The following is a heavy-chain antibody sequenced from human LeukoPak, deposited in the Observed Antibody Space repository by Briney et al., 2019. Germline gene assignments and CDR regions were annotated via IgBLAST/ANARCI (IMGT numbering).Heavy chain of an antibody. J-gene: IGHJ4*02. V-gene: IGHV3-53*01. CDR2: IYTGGGR. CDR3: ARGIDY. CDR1: GFSFSGYA. Sequence: PGRSLRLSCAASGFSFSGYAIHWVRQAPGKELERVSVIYTGGGRYYADSVRGRFTISRDTSKNMVFLQMNSLRVEDTAVYYCARGIDYWGRGTLVTVSS.